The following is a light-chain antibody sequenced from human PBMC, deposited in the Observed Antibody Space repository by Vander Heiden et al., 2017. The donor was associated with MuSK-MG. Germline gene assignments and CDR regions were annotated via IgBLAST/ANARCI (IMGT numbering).Light chain of an antibody. CDR2: GAS. V-gene: IGKV3-15*01. Sequence: IVMTQSPATRSVSPGEGATLSCRASQSVGTNLAWYQHRPGQAPRLLIYGASARATEFTLTVSSLQSEDFGVYYCLQYNNWPRVFGPGTKVDIK. J-gene: IGKJ3*01. CDR1: QSVGTN. CDR3: LQYNNWPRV.